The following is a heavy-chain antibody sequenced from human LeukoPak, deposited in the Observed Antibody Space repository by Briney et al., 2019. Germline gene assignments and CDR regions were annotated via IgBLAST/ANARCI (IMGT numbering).Heavy chain of an antibody. Sequence: ASVKVSCKASGYTFTGYYMHWVRQAPGQGLEWMGWINPNSGGTNYAQKFQGRVTMTRDTSISTAYMELSGLRSDDTAVYYCAREVATMEYYFDYWGQGTLVTVSS. CDR1: GYTFTGYY. CDR2: INPNSGGT. D-gene: IGHD5-12*01. V-gene: IGHV1-2*02. CDR3: AREVATMEYYFDY. J-gene: IGHJ4*02.